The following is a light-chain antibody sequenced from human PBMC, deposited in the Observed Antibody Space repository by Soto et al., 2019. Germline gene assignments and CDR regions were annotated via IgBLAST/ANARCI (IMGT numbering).Light chain of an antibody. CDR2: GAS. V-gene: IGKV3-20*01. CDR3: QQCHNWPRT. Sequence: EIALTQSSGALSLSAGERATLSCISSQSVSSSYLAWYQQKPGQAPRLLIYGASSRATGIPDRFSGSGSGTDCTLTISSLQSEDFAVYYCQQCHNWPRTFGQGTKVDIK. CDR1: QSVSSSY. J-gene: IGKJ1*01.